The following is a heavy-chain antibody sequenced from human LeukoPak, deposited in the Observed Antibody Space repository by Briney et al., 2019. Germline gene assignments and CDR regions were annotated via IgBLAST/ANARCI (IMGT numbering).Heavy chain of an antibody. CDR1: GFTFSSYA. J-gene: IGHJ6*04. CDR2: ISYDGSNK. V-gene: IGHV3-30*04. Sequence: GGSLRLSCAASGFTFSSYAMSWVRQAPGKGLEWVAVISYDGSNKYYADSVKGRFTISRDNAKNSLYLQMNSLRAEDTAVYYCAELGITMIGGVWGKGTTVTISS. D-gene: IGHD3-10*02. CDR3: AELGITMIGGV.